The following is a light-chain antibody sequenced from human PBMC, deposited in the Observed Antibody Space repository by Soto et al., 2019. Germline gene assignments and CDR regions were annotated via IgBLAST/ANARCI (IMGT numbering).Light chain of an antibody. CDR3: QQYNNWPPVT. V-gene: IGKV3-15*01. J-gene: IGKJ1*01. CDR2: DAS. CDR1: QSISST. Sequence: EIVMTQFPATLSVSPGERATLSCRASQSISSTLAWYQQKPGQGPRLLIYDASTRATGIPARFSGSGSGTEFTLTISSLQSEDFAVYYCQQYNNWPPVTFGQGTKVDIK.